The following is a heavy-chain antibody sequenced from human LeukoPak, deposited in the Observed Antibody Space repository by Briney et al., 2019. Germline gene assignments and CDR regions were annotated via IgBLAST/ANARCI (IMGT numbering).Heavy chain of an antibody. CDR1: GFTFSDYA. CDR2: ISYDGSNK. D-gene: IGHD2-2*01. V-gene: IGHV3-30-3*01. Sequence: GGSLRLSCAASGFTFSDYAMSWVRQAPGKGLEWVAVISYDGSNKYYADSVKGRFTISRDNSKNTLYLQMNSLRAEDTAVYYCAKGRRRGVVVPAANDWGQGTLVTVSS. J-gene: IGHJ4*02. CDR3: AKGRRRGVVVPAAND.